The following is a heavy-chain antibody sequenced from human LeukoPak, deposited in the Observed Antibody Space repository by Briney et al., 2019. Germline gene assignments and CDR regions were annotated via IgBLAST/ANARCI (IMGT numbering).Heavy chain of an antibody. D-gene: IGHD6-25*01. Sequence: ETLSLTCTVSGGSISGYYWSWIRQPPGKGLEWIGYVHYSGSTDYNPSLKSRVTISVDTSKNQFSLKLSPVTAADTAVFYCTRTISGCSYFDYWGQGVMATVSS. CDR1: GGSISGYY. V-gene: IGHV4-59*08. CDR3: TRTISGCSYFDY. CDR2: VHYSGST. J-gene: IGHJ4*02.